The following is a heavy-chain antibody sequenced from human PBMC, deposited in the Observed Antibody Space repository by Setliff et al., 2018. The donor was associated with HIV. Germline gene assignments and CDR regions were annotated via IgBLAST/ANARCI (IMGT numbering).Heavy chain of an antibody. V-gene: IGHV3-64*02. CDR2: ISTNGGST. CDR1: VFTFSNYA. J-gene: IGHJ4*02. CDR3: ARDGNLIRGHGYFDY. Sequence: GGSLRLSCAASVFTFSNYALHWVRQSPGKGLEYVSGISTNGGSTYYADSVKGRFTISRDNSKNTLYLKMGSLRTEDMAVYYCARDGNLIRGHGYFDYWGQGTLVTVSS. D-gene: IGHD3-10*01.